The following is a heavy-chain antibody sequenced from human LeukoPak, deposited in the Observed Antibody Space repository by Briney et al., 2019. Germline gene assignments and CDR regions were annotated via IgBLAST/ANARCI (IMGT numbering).Heavy chain of an antibody. Sequence: GGSLRLSCAASGCNVSNIYMSWVRQAPGKGLEWVSVIYSGGNTYYADSVKGRFTVSRDNSKNTLYLQMNSLRAEDTAVYYCGRTSASWGQGTLVTVSS. CDR3: GRTSAS. D-gene: IGHD5-18*01. CDR1: GCNVSNIY. J-gene: IGHJ4*02. V-gene: IGHV3-66*01. CDR2: IYSGGNT.